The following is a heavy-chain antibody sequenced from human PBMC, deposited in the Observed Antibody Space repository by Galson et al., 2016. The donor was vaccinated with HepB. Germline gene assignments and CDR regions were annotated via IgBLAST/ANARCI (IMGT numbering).Heavy chain of an antibody. CDR2: INGDGSDT. CDR3: ARSDHFDP. D-gene: IGHD1-14*01. J-gene: IGHJ5*02. V-gene: IGHV3-74*01. Sequence: SLRLSCAASGFVFHEFAIHWVRQVPGKGLQWVSRINGDGSDTYYADSVKGRFTVSRDNAKNTLYLQMNSLRVEDTAVYYCARSDHFDPWGQGTLVTVSS. CDR1: GFVFHEFA.